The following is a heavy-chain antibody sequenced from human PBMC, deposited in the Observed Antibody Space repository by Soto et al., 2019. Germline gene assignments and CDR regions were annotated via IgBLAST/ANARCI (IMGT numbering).Heavy chain of an antibody. Sequence: QVQLVQSGAEVKKPGASVKVSCKAPGYTFTSYGISWVRQAPGQGLEWMGWISAYNGNTNYAQKLQGRVTMTTDATTSPAYMEARSLRSDATAVYYCARLGVVLAAGDYWGQGTLVTVSS. V-gene: IGHV1-18*01. CDR2: ISAYNGNT. CDR1: GYTFTSYG. CDR3: ARLGVVLAAGDY. D-gene: IGHD2-15*01. J-gene: IGHJ4*02.